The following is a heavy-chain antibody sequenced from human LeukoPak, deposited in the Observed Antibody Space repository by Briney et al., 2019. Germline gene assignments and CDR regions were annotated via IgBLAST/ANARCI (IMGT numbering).Heavy chain of an antibody. Sequence: GGSLRLSCAASGFTFSSYAMSWVRQAPGKGLEWVSGISGSGGRTYYADSVKGRFTISRDNFKNTLYLQMNSLRAEDTAIYYCAKTNYYDTRFDYWGQGTLVTVSS. V-gene: IGHV3-23*01. CDR2: ISGSGGRT. CDR3: AKTNYYDTRFDY. J-gene: IGHJ4*02. CDR1: GFTFSSYA. D-gene: IGHD3-22*01.